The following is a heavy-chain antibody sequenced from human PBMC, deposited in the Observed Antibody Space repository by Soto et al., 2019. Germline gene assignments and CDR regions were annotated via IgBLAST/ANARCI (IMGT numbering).Heavy chain of an antibody. V-gene: IGHV3-30*18. CDR3: AKEEYRGSSFDH. CDR2: ISHDGNNR. CDR1: GFTFSRYG. Sequence: QVQLVESGGGVVQPGRSLRLSCAASGFTFSRYGMHWVRQAPGKGLEWVARISHDGNNRFYADSVKGRFTISRDNSKDTLEPPGKSLRPEDTAVFYCAKEEYRGSSFDHWGQGALVTVSS. J-gene: IGHJ4*02. D-gene: IGHD1-26*01.